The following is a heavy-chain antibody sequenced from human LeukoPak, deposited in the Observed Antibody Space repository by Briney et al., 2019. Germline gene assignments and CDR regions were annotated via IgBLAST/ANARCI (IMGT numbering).Heavy chain of an antibody. V-gene: IGHV4-34*01. CDR3: ARGRLLMWFDP. CDR1: GGSFSGYY. J-gene: IGHJ5*02. Sequence: PSETLSLTCAVYGGSFSGYYWSWIRQPPGKALEWIGEINHSGSTNYNPSLKSRVTISVDTSKKQFSLKLSSVTAADTAVYYCARGRLLMWFDPWGQGTLVTVSS. D-gene: IGHD3-16*01. CDR2: INHSGST.